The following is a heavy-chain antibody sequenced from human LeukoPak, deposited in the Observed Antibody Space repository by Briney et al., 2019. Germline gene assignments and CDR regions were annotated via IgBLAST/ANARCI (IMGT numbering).Heavy chain of an antibody. D-gene: IGHD2-21*02. J-gene: IGHJ4*02. CDR1: GFTFSSYE. CDR3: ARKYYCGGDCYNFDY. CDR2: ISSSGSSI. Sequence: PGGSLRLSCAASGFTFSSYEMNWVRQAPGKGLEWVSYISSSGSSIYYADSVRGRFTISRDNAKNSLYLQMNSLRAEDTAVYYCARKYYCGGDCYNFDYWGQGTLVTVSS. V-gene: IGHV3-48*03.